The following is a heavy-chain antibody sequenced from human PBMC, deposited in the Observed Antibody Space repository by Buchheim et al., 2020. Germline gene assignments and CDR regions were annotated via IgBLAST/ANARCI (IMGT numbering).Heavy chain of an antibody. J-gene: IGHJ6*02. CDR1: GGSFSGYC. Sequence: QVQLQQWGAGLLKPSETLSLTCAVYGGSFSGYCWSWIRQPPGKGLEWIGEINHSGSTNYNPSLKSRVTISVDTSKNQFSLKLSSVTAADTAVYYCARGRSRYCSSTSCYISPYYYYGMDVWGQGTT. D-gene: IGHD2-2*02. CDR3: ARGRSRYCSSTSCYISPYYYYGMDV. V-gene: IGHV4-34*01. CDR2: INHSGST.